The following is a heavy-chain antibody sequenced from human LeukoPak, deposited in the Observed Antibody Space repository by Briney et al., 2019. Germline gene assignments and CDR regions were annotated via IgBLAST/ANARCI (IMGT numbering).Heavy chain of an antibody. J-gene: IGHJ1*01. V-gene: IGHV1-2*02. CDR1: GYTFTDYY. CDR3: ARDLRVWLQSLGSFS. D-gene: IGHD5-24*01. CDR2: INPKSGGT. Sequence: GASVKVSCKASGYTFTDYYMHWVRQAPGQGLEWMGWINPKSGGTKYAQNFQGRVTMTTDTSISTAYLGLTGLRSDDTAVYYCARDLRVWLQSLGSFSWGQGTLVTVSS.